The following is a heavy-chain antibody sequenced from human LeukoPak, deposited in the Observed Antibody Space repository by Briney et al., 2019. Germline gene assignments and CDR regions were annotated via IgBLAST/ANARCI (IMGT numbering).Heavy chain of an antibody. CDR3: ARDSPNLLRYRAEDAFDI. V-gene: IGHV1-18*01. J-gene: IGHJ3*02. CDR2: ISAYNGNT. CDR1: GYIFTSYG. Sequence: GASVKVSCKASGYIFTSYGISWVRQAPGQGLEWMGWISAYNGNTNYAQKLQGRVTMTTDTSTSTAYMELRSLRSDDTAVYYCARDSPNLLRYRAEDAFDIWGQGTMVTVSS. D-gene: IGHD3-9*01.